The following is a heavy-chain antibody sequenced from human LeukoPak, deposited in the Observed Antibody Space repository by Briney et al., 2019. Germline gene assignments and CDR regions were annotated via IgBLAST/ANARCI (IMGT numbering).Heavy chain of an antibody. Sequence: GGSLRLSCAAAGFTVSSSYMSWVRQAPGKGLEWVSVIYSGGITYYADSVKGRFTNSRDNSKNTMYLQMNSLRAEDTAVYYCAGSAYCSGGSCYTGLPYWGQGTLVTVSS. D-gene: IGHD2-15*01. CDR2: IYSGGIT. CDR3: AGSAYCSGGSCYTGLPY. J-gene: IGHJ4*02. CDR1: GFTVSSSY. V-gene: IGHV3-53*01.